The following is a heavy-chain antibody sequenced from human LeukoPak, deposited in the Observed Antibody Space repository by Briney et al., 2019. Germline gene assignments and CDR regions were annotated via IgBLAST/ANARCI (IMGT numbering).Heavy chain of an antibody. J-gene: IGHJ4*02. D-gene: IGHD6-13*01. V-gene: IGHV3-30-3*01. CDR2: ISYDGSNK. CDR1: GFTFGSYA. CDR3: AREGGIAAFDY. Sequence: GSLRLSCAASGFTFGSYAMHWVRQAPGKGLEWVAVISYDGSNKYYADSVKGRFTISRDNSKNTLYLQMNSLRAEDTAVYYCAREGGIAAFDYWGQGTLVTVSS.